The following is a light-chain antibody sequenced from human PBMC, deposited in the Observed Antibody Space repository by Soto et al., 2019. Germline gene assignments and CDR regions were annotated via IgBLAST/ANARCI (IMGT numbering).Light chain of an antibody. J-gene: IGKJ1*01. CDR3: QQYNNWPLAT. V-gene: IGKV3-15*01. Sequence: EIVMTQSPATLSVSPGERATVSCRASQSVSSNLAWYQQKPGQAPRLLIYGASTRAIGIPARFSGSGSGTKFTLTISSLRSEDFAFYYCQQYNNWPLATFGQGTKV. CDR1: QSVSSN. CDR2: GAS.